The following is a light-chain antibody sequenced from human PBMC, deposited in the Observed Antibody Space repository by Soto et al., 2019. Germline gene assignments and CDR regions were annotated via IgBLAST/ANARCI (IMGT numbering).Light chain of an antibody. CDR2: GAS. J-gene: IGKJ1*01. V-gene: IGKV3-15*01. CDR1: QSVSSN. CDR3: QQYNNWPRT. Sequence: EIVRTHSSATLSLSHGERATLSCRASQSVSSNLAWYQQKPGQAPRLLIYGASTRATGIPARFSGSGSGTEFTLTISSLQSEDFAVYYCQQYNNWPRTFGQGTKVDIK.